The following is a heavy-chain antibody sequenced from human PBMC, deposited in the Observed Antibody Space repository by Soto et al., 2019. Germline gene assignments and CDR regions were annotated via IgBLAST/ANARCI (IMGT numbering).Heavy chain of an antibody. CDR1: GGSISSYY. D-gene: IGHD3-3*01. J-gene: IGHJ5*02. CDR3: ARTPPDYDFWSGYYPVWFDP. V-gene: IGHV4-59*01. Sequence: PSETLSLTCTVSGGSISSYYWSWIRQPPGKGLEWIGYIYYSGSTNYNPSLKSRVTISVDTSKNQFSLKLSSVTAADTAVYYCARTPPDYDFWSGYYPVWFDPWGQGTLVTVSS. CDR2: IYYSGST.